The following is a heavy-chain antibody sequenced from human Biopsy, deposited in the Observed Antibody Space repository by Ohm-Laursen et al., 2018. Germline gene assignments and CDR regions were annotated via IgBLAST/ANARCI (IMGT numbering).Heavy chain of an antibody. CDR3: AGLVTGFIDP. V-gene: IGHV4-31*03. Sequence: TLSLTCPVSGGSISSGGYYWGWIRQHPGKGLEWIGHMYYSGSTYYNPSLKSRITISVDTSKNQFSLKLSSVTAADTAVYYCAGLVTGFIDPWGQGTLVTVSS. CDR1: GGSISSGGYY. CDR2: MYYSGST. J-gene: IGHJ5*02. D-gene: IGHD3-9*01.